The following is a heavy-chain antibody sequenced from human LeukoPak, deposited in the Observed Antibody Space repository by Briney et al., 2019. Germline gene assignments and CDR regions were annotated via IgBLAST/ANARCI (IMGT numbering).Heavy chain of an antibody. CDR1: GFTFSSYA. CDR3: ARDRGPDTAMWNDY. V-gene: IGHV3-30-3*01. Sequence: PGRSLRLSCAAFGFTFSSYAMHWVRQAPGKGLEWVAVISYDGSNKYYADSVKGRFTISRDNSKNTLYLQMNSLRAEDTAVYYCARDRGPDTAMWNDYWGQGTLVTVSS. D-gene: IGHD5-18*01. CDR2: ISYDGSNK. J-gene: IGHJ4*02.